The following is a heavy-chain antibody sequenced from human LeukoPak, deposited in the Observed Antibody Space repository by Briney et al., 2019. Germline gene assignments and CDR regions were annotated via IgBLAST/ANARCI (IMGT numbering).Heavy chain of an antibody. CDR3: ARLRCDVGDCYSAGQNF. CDR1: GFTFSSYW. CDR2: IKQDGSDK. J-gene: IGHJ4*02. V-gene: IGHV3-7*01. D-gene: IGHD2-21*02. Sequence: GGSLRLSCAASGFTFSSYWMSWVRQVPGKGLEWLANIKQDGSDKYYVDSVKGRFSISRDNARNTVYLQMNSLRAEDTAVYFCARLRCDVGDCYSAGQNFWGQGTLVTVSS.